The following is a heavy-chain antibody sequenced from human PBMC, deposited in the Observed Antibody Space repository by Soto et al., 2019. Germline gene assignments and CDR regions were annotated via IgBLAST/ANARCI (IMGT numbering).Heavy chain of an antibody. CDR3: AREGGSYDSGGYLIRGAFDI. CDR2: VYHTGDT. V-gene: IGHV4-4*02. CDR1: GGTVASSHW. J-gene: IGHJ3*02. D-gene: IGHD3-22*01. Sequence: SETLSLTCGVSGGTVASSHWWSWVRQSPGGGLEWIGNVYHTGDTNFNPSLQSRVTISVDKSNNQFSLRLNSLTAADTAVYFCAREGGSYDSGGYLIRGAFDIWGQGTMVTVSS.